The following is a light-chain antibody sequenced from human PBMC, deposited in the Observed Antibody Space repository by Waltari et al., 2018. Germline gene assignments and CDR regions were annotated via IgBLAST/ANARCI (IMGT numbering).Light chain of an antibody. Sequence: QSALTQPASVSGSPGQSITISCTGTSSDVGVYNYVSWFQQHPDNAPSLLICRVTNRPSGVSTRFSGSKSGNTASLTISGLQAEDEADYYCSSYTSRATWVFGGGTRLAVL. CDR3: SSYTSRATWV. V-gene: IGLV2-14*03. CDR2: RVT. CDR1: SSDVGVYNY. J-gene: IGLJ3*02.